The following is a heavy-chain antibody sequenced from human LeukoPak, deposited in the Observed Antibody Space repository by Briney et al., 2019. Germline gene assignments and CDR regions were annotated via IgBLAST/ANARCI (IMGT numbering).Heavy chain of an antibody. D-gene: IGHD4-11*01. CDR2: IWSDGSNR. CDR3: ARDAQRGFDYSNSLKY. Sequence: GWSLRLSCVASGFIFSHYGMHWVRQAPGKGLEWVAVIWSDGSNRFYAGSVKGRFTISRDNSQNTVFLQMNSLRAEDTAMYYCARDAQRGFDYSNSLKYWGHGILVTVSS. J-gene: IGHJ4*01. CDR1: GFIFSHYG. V-gene: IGHV3-33*01.